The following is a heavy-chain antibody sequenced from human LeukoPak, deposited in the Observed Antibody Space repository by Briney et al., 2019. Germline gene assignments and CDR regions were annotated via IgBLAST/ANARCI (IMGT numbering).Heavy chain of an antibody. CDR2: IYYSGST. D-gene: IGHD6-19*01. J-gene: IGHJ3*02. CDR1: GGSISSYY. Sequence: SETLSLTCTVSGGSISSYYWSWIRQPPGKGLEWIGYIYYSGSTNYNPSLKSRVTISVDTSKNQFSLKLSSVTAADTAVYYCARDVGPRGCNVNDAFDIWGQGTMVTVSS. V-gene: IGHV4-59*01. CDR3: ARDVGPRGCNVNDAFDI.